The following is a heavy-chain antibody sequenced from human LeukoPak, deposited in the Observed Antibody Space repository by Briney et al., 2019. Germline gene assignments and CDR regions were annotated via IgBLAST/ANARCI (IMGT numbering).Heavy chain of an antibody. CDR1: GFIFSSYG. Sequence: GGSLRLSCEASGFIFSSYGFHWVRQAPGKGLEWVTLISYDGRNQYYGQSVKGRFTISRDNSKNIVYLQMNSLRIEDTGVYYCAKGFDFHFDYWGQGTLVTVSS. CDR3: AKGFDFHFDY. J-gene: IGHJ4*02. V-gene: IGHV3-30*18. CDR2: ISYDGRNQ.